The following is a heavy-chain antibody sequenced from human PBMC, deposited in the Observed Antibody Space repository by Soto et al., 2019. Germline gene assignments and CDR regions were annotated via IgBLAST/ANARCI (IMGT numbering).Heavy chain of an antibody. CDR1: GGSISDNW. CDR2: IYHTGTT. CDR3: ARHIAVPRTRGFAF. V-gene: IGHV4-4*02. D-gene: IGHD6-19*01. Sequence: QVQLQESGPGLVKPSGTLSLTCAVSGGSISDNWWSWVRQPPGKGLEWIGEIYHTGTTHYNPSLLSRVTISIDKSKNQFSLKLSSVTAADTAVYYCARHIAVPRTRGFAFWGQGTLVTVSS. J-gene: IGHJ4*02.